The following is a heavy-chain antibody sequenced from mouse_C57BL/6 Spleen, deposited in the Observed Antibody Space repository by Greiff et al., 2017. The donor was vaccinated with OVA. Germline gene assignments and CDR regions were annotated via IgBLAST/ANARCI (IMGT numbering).Heavy chain of an antibody. J-gene: IGHJ1*03. Sequence: VHVKQSGAELVRPGASVKLSCTASGFNIKDYYMHWVKQRPEQGLEWIGRIDPEDGDTEYAPKFQGKATMTADTSSNTAYLQLSSLTSEDTAVYYCTTQDYGSSSWYFDVWGTGTTVTVSS. D-gene: IGHD1-1*01. CDR1: GFNIKDYY. CDR2: IDPEDGDT. CDR3: TTQDYGSSSWYFDV. V-gene: IGHV14-1*01.